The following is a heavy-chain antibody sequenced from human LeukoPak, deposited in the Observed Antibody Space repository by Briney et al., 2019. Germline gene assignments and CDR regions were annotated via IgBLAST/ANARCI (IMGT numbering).Heavy chain of an antibody. J-gene: IGHJ4*02. V-gene: IGHV4-61*02. D-gene: IGHD2-21*01. Sequence: SETLSLTCTVSGGSISSGSYYWSWIRQPAGKGLEWIGRIYTSGSTNYNPSLKSRVTISVDTSKNQFPLKLSSVTAADTAVYYCARDRPCGGDCYLSYYFDYWGQGTLVTVSS. CDR1: GGSISSGSYY. CDR3: ARDRPCGGDCYLSYYFDY. CDR2: IYTSGST.